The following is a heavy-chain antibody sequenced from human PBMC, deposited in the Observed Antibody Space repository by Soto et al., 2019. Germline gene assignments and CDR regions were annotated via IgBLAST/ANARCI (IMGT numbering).Heavy chain of an antibody. V-gene: IGHV4-4*02. CDR1: GGPITTTTW. J-gene: IGHJ6*02. CDR2: LHHDGTT. CDR3: ATQTISSTCGV. D-gene: IGHD2-21*01. Sequence: QVQLQESGPGLVKPSETLSLTCAVSGGPITTTTWWAWVRLPPGKGLEWIGELHHDGTTNYNPSLESPITMSLAKSNTPFSLKLPPVTPAATAISYCATQTISSTCGVWGRGTTVTVSS.